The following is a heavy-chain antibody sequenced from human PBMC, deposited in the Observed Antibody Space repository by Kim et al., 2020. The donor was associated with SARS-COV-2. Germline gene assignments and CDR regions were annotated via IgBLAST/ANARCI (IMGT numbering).Heavy chain of an antibody. D-gene: IGHD2-21*01. CDR1: GGTFSSYA. J-gene: IGHJ4*02. CDR2: IIPIFGTA. CDR3: ARAGKLWYYFDY. Sequence: SVKVSCKASGGTFSSYAISWVRQAPGQGLEWMGGIIPIFGTANYAQKFQGRVTITADESTSTAYMELSSLRSEDTAVYYCARAGKLWYYFDYWGQGTLVTVSS. V-gene: IGHV1-69*13.